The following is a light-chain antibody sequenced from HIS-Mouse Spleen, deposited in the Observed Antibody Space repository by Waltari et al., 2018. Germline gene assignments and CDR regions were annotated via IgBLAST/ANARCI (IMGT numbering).Light chain of an antibody. Sequence: DIVMTQSPDSLAASLGERATINCMSSQSVLYSSNNKNYLAWYQQKPGQPPKLLIYWASTRESGVPDRFSGSGSGTDFTLTVSSLQAEDVAVYYCQQYYSTPFTFGPGTKVDIK. CDR3: QQYYSTPFT. CDR2: WAS. V-gene: IGKV4-1*01. J-gene: IGKJ3*01. CDR1: QSVLYSSNNKNY.